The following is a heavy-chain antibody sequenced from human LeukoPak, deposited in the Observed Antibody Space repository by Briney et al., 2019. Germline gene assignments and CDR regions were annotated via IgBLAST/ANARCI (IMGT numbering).Heavy chain of an antibody. Sequence: GGSLRLSCAASGFTFSSYAMSWVRQAPGKGLEWVSGTSGSGGITYYADSVKGRFTISRDNAKNTLYLQMSSLRAEDTAVYYCAESSSTTSWYYGMDVWGQGTTVTVSS. CDR3: AESSSTTSWYYGMDV. CDR1: GFTFSSYA. J-gene: IGHJ6*02. V-gene: IGHV3-23*01. D-gene: IGHD2-2*01. CDR2: TSGSGGIT.